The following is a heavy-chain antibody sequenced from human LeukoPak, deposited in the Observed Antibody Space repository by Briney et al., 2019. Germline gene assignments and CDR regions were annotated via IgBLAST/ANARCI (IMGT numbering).Heavy chain of an antibody. V-gene: IGHV4-39*07. CDR2: IYYSGST. Sequence: PSETLSLTCTVSGGSISISSYYWGWLRQPPGKGLEWIGSIYYSGSTYYNPSLKSRVTISVDTSTTQFSLKLSCATAADTAVYSCARGGSDAFDIWGQGTMVTVSS. D-gene: IGHD3-16*01. CDR3: ARGGSDAFDI. J-gene: IGHJ3*02. CDR1: GGSISISSYY.